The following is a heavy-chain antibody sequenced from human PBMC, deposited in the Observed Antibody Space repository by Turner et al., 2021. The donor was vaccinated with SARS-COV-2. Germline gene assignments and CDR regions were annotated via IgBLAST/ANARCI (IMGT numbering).Heavy chain of an antibody. J-gene: IGHJ4*02. CDR1: GFTVSSNY. CDR2: MYSGGST. Sequence: EVQLVESGGGLVQPGGSLRLSCAASGFTVSSNYMSWVRRAPGKGLEWVSLMYSGGSTDYADSVKGRFTISRDNSKNTLSLQMNSLRAEDTAVYYCARHKWRRGAFDYWGQGTLVTVSS. D-gene: IGHD5-12*01. CDR3: ARHKWRRGAFDY. V-gene: IGHV3-66*04.